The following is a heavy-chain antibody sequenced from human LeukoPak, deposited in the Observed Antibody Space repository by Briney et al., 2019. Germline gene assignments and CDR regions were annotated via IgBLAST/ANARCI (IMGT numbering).Heavy chain of an antibody. Sequence: QSGGSLRLSCAASGFTFSNYAMSWVRQAPGRGPEWVSAISSSGDRTYYADSVKGRFTISRDNSKNTLYLQMNSLRAEDTAIYYCAKDVDYGDYVVYWGQGTLVTVSS. V-gene: IGHV3-23*01. D-gene: IGHD4-17*01. CDR3: AKDVDYGDYVVY. CDR1: GFTFSNYA. J-gene: IGHJ4*02. CDR2: ISSSGDRT.